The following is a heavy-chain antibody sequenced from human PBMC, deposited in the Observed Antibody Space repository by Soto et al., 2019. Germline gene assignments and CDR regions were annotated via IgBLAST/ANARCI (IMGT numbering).Heavy chain of an antibody. D-gene: IGHD1-1*01. J-gene: IGHJ4*02. V-gene: IGHV3-21*01. Sequence: LRLSCAASGFTFSTYSMSWVRQAPGKGLEWVSFITGPSDRIHYADSVRGRFTISRDNAENSLYLQMNSLRAEDTAVYYCARVPDNWSPLDYWGQGILVTAPQ. CDR1: GFTFSTYS. CDR2: ITGPSDRI. CDR3: ARVPDNWSPLDY.